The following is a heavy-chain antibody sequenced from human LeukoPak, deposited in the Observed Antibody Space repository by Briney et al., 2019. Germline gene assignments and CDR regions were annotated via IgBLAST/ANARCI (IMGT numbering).Heavy chain of an antibody. Sequence: GGSLRLSCSASEISFSNFWMSWVRQAPGKGPEWVANIKQDGSEKYYVDSVKGRFTISRDNAETSLHLQMNSLRAEDTAVYYCARGGNHGDYWYFDLWGRGTLVTVSS. V-gene: IGHV3-7*01. CDR3: ARGGNHGDYWYFDL. CDR2: IKQDGSEK. D-gene: IGHD4-17*01. J-gene: IGHJ2*01. CDR1: EISFSNFW.